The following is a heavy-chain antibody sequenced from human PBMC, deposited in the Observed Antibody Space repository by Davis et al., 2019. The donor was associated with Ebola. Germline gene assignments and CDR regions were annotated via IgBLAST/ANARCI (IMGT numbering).Heavy chain of an antibody. V-gene: IGHV3-48*02. Sequence: PAGSLRLSCAASGFTFSSYSMNWVRQAPGKGLEWVSYISSSSSTIYYADSVKGRFTISRDNAKNSLYLQMNSLRDEDTAVYYCARDSTTVVSQKQFDYWGQGTLVTVSS. CDR2: ISSSSSTI. CDR1: GFTFSSYS. J-gene: IGHJ4*02. CDR3: ARDSTTVVSQKQFDY. D-gene: IGHD4-23*01.